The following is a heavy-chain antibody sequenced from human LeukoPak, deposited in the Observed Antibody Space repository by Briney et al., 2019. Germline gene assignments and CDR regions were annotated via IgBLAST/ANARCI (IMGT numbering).Heavy chain of an antibody. CDR1: GDSISIGSYY. CDR2: MNTTGST. J-gene: IGHJ4*02. V-gene: IGHV4-61*09. D-gene: IGHD5-12*01. Sequence: SETLSLTCTVSGDSISIGSYYWSWIRQPAGKGLEWIGHMNTTGSTNYNPSLKSRVTISVDTSKNQFSLKLSSVTAADTAVYYCASSVSGYGDYWGQGTLVTVSP. CDR3: ASSVSGYGDY.